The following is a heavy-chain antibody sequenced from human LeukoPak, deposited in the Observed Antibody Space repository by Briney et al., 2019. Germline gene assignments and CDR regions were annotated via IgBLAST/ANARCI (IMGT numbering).Heavy chain of an antibody. J-gene: IGHJ4*02. Sequence: GGSLRLSCAASGFTFSSNAMNWVRQAPGKGLEWVSGITGSGDSTYYADSVKGRFTISRDNSKNTVYLQMNSLRAEDTAVYYCAKGGAEWELLYGQGEFDYWGQGTLVTVSS. D-gene: IGHD1-26*01. V-gene: IGHV3-23*01. CDR1: GFTFSSNA. CDR2: ITGSGDST. CDR3: AKGGAEWELLYGQGEFDY.